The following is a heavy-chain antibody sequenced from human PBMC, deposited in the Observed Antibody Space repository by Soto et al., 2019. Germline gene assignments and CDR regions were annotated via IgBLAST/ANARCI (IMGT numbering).Heavy chain of an antibody. D-gene: IGHD4-4*01. CDR1: GGSIRSGDYY. J-gene: IGHJ6*02. Sequence: SETLSLTCTVSGGSIRSGDYYWSWIRQPPGKGLEWIGYIYYSGSTYYNPSLKSRVTISVDTSKNQFSLKLSSVTAADTAVYYCAREVTLSYYYYGMDVWGQGTTVTVSS. CDR2: IYYSGST. V-gene: IGHV4-30-4*01. CDR3: AREVTLSYYYYGMDV.